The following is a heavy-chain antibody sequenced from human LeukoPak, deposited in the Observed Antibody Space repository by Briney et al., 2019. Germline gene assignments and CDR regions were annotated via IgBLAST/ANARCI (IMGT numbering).Heavy chain of an antibody. Sequence: PGGPLRLSCAASGFTFSSYGMSWVRQAPGKGLEWVSVIGSGSVDKHYADTVRGQFDISRDNSKNRLFLQMNSLRVEDSGVYYCAKRVPLTALDSWGQGTLVTVSS. CDR2: IGSGSVDK. CDR1: GFTFSSYG. V-gene: IGHV3-23*01. CDR3: AKRVPLTALDS. J-gene: IGHJ5*01. D-gene: IGHD3-3*01.